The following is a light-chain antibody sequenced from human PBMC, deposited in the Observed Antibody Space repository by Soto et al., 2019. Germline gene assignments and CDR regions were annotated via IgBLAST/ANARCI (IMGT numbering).Light chain of an antibody. CDR3: QQYGTAPWT. Sequence: EIVLTQSPATLSLSPGERATLSCRASQSVNIYLAWYQQKPGQAPRLLIYDASNRATGIPARFSGSGSGTDFTLTISSLETEDFAVYYCQQYGTAPWTFGQGTKVDIK. CDR2: DAS. V-gene: IGKV3-11*01. CDR1: QSVNIY. J-gene: IGKJ1*01.